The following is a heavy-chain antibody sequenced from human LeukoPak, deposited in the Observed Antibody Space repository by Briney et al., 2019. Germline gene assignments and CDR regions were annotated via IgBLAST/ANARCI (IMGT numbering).Heavy chain of an antibody. Sequence: GGSLRLSCAASGFTFSDYYMSWIRQAPGKGLEWVSYISSGSTIYYADSVKGRFTISRDNAKNSLYLQMNSLRAEDTAVYYCARDPPPPDYWGQGTLVTVSS. CDR1: GFTFSDYY. CDR3: ARDPPPPDY. CDR2: ISSGSTI. V-gene: IGHV3-11*01. J-gene: IGHJ4*02.